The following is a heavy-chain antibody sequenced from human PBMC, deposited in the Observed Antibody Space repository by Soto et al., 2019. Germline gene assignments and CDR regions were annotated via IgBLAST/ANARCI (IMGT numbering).Heavy chain of an antibody. CDR3: ARQDCSSTSCYGPRDWFDP. Sequence: PGESVKISCKGSGYSVTSYWIGWVRQMPGKGLEWMGIIYPGDSDTRYSPSFQGQVTISADKSISTAYLQWSSLKASDTAMYYCARQDCSSTSCYGPRDWFDPWGQGTLVTVSS. D-gene: IGHD2-2*01. CDR1: GYSVTSYW. V-gene: IGHV5-51*01. CDR2: IYPGDSDT. J-gene: IGHJ5*02.